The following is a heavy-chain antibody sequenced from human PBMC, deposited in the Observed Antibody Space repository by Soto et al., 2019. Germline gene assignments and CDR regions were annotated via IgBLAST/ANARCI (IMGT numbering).Heavy chain of an antibody. CDR1: SGSISSSSYY. CDR3: ARRIAAGSWFDP. V-gene: IGHV4-39*01. J-gene: IGHJ5*02. D-gene: IGHD6-13*01. Sequence: QLQLQESGPGLVKPSETLSLTCSVSSGSISSSSYYWGWIRQPPGKGLEWIGSIYYSGSTYYNPSLKSRVIISVETSSTRFSVKLSSVTAAETAVYYCARRIAAGSWFDPWGQGTLVTVSS. CDR2: IYYSGST.